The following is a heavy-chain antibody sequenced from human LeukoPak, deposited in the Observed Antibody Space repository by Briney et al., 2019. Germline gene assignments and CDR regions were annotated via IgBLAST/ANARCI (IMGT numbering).Heavy chain of an antibody. V-gene: IGHV3-30*18. CDR1: GFTFSSYG. Sequence: PGRSRRLSCAAPGFTFSSYGMYRVRRAPGKGLEWVAVLSYDGSNTYYAGSVRGRFTTSRDNSKNTLYLQMNSVRGEDTAVYYCAKGRDSWSNKIDYWGQGTLVTVSS. J-gene: IGHJ4*02. CDR2: LSYDGSNT. CDR3: AKGRDSWSNKIDY. D-gene: IGHD3-3*01.